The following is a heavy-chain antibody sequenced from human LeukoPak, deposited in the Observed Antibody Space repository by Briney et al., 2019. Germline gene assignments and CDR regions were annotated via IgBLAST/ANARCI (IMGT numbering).Heavy chain of an antibody. D-gene: IGHD5-18*01. CDR2: IFYSGST. Sequence: PSETLSLTCTVSGGSISSSSYYWGWIRQPPGKGLEWIGSIFYSGSTYYNPSLKIRVTISVDTSKNQFSLKLSSVTAADTAVYYCARGSYGLPGLDYWGQGTLVTVSS. CDR3: ARGSYGLPGLDY. CDR1: GGSISSSSYY. V-gene: IGHV4-39*01. J-gene: IGHJ4*02.